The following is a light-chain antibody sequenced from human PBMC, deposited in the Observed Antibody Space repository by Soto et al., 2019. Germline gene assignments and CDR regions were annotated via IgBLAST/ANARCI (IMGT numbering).Light chain of an antibody. Sequence: EIVLTQSPGTLSLSPGERATLSCRASQSVSSSFLAWYQQKPGQAPRLLIYGASSRATGIPDRFSGSGSGTDFTLTISSLEPEDVAVYYCQQYGSAPLTFGGGPRVEIK. J-gene: IGKJ4*01. CDR1: QSVSSSF. V-gene: IGKV3-20*01. CDR2: GAS. CDR3: QQYGSAPLT.